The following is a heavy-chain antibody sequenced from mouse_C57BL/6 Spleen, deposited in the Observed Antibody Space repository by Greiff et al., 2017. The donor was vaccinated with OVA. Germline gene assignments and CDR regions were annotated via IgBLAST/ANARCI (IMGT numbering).Heavy chain of an antibody. D-gene: IGHD1-1*01. V-gene: IGHV2-6-1*01. CDR3: ARHRYYGSSYDAMDY. CDR2: IWSDGST. Sequence: VKLMESGPGLVAPSQSLSITCTVSGFSLTSYGVHWVRQPPGKGLEWLVVIWSDGSTTYNSALKSRLSISKDNSKSQVFLKMNSLQTDDTAMYYCARHRYYGSSYDAMDYWGQGTSVTVSS. J-gene: IGHJ4*01. CDR1: GFSLTSYG.